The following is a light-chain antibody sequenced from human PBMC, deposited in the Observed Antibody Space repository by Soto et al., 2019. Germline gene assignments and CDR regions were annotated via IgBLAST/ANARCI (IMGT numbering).Light chain of an antibody. CDR3: LQDYTYPRT. Sequence: ALQMTQSPSSLSASVGNRFTITCRARQDIRTALGWYQQKPGKAPKLLIYGATTLQSGVPSRFSGSGSGTDFTLTISGLQPEDFAAYYCLQDYTYPRTFGQGTKVEVK. J-gene: IGKJ1*01. CDR1: QDIRTA. V-gene: IGKV1-6*01. CDR2: GAT.